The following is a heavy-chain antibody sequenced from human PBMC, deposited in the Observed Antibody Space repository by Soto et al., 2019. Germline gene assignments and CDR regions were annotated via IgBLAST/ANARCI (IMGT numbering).Heavy chain of an antibody. V-gene: IGHV1-8*01. CDR3: ARSPSTYCGGDCYNHAAQPLDY. D-gene: IGHD2-21*02. J-gene: IGHJ4*02. Sequence: WASVKVSCKASGYTFTNFDVNWVRQATGQGLEWMGWMNPNSGNTGYAQKFQGRVTMTRNTSINTIYMELSRLRSEDTAMYYCARSPSTYCGGDCYNHAAQPLDYWGQGTPVTVSS. CDR1: GYTFTNFD. CDR2: MNPNSGNT.